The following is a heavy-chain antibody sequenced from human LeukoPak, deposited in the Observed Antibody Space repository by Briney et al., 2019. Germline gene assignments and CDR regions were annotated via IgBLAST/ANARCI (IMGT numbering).Heavy chain of an antibody. J-gene: IGHJ4*02. V-gene: IGHV3-53*01. CDR1: GFTFSSSA. CDR2: IYGDGRT. Sequence: GGSLRLSCAASGFTFSSSAMSWVRQAPETGPEWVSVIYGDGRTYYADSVKGRFTISRDNSKNTLYLQMNNLRTEDTAVYYCARGWLQLATAFDYCGQGTPVTVSS. CDR3: ARGWLQLATAFDY. D-gene: IGHD2-15*01.